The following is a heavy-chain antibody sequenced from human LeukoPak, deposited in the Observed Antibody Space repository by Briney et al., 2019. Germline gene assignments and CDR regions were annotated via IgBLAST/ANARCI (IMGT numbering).Heavy chain of an antibody. J-gene: IGHJ6*02. CDR2: IWYDGSNK. CDR1: GFTFSSYG. D-gene: IGHD3-22*01. V-gene: IGHV3-33*06. Sequence: GGSLRLSCAASGFTFSSYGMHWVRQAPGKGLEWVAVIWYDGSNKYYADSVKGRFTISRDNSKNTLYLQMNSLRAEDTAVYYCAKVVWDSSGSYGMDVWGQGTTVTVSS. CDR3: AKVVWDSSGSYGMDV.